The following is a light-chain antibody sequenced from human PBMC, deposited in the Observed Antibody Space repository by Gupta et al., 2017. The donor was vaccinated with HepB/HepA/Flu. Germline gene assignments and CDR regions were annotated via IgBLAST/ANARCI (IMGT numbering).Light chain of an antibody. J-gene: IGKJ4*02. Sequence: VLPQSPGTLSLSPGESLTLSCRASQGVSSSYLARYLPSPGQAPRLPLYGPSSRATGSPDRISGRGSGTELTRTISRLGPEDFAVYYWQQDGSPLRTFGERTKVEIK. V-gene: IGKV3-20*01. CDR2: GPS. CDR1: QGVSSSY. CDR3: QQDGSPLRT.